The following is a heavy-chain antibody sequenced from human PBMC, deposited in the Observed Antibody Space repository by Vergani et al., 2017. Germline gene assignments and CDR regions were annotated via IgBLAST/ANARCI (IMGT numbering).Heavy chain of an antibody. CDR3: ASVRDSGPMGLPDY. V-gene: IGHV3-21*01. D-gene: IGHD3-10*01. CDR2: ISSSSSYI. CDR1: GFTFSSYS. Sequence: EVQLVESGGGLVKPGGSLRLSCAASGFTFSSYSMNWVRQAPGKGLEWVSSISSSSSYIYYADSVKGRFTISRDNAKNSLYLQMNSLRAEDTAVYYCASVRDSGPMGLPDYWGQGTLVTVSS. J-gene: IGHJ4*02.